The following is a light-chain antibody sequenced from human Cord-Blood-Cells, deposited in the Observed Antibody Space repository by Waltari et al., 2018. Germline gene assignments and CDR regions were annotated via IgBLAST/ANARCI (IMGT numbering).Light chain of an antibody. Sequence: DIQMTQSPSSLSASVGDSVTIPCRARQSISSYLNLYQQKPGKPPQLLIYAASSLKSGVPSRVSGSASRTDLTLTISSLQSEGFAPYYCQQRYSTPFTVGPGTRVDIQ. J-gene: IGKJ3*01. V-gene: IGKV1-39*01. CDR3: QQRYSTPFT. CDR2: AAS. CDR1: QSISSY.